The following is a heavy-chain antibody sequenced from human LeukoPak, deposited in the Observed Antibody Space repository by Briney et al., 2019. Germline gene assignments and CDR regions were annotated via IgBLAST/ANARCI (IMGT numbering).Heavy chain of an antibody. D-gene: IGHD3-10*01. J-gene: IGHJ3*02. CDR1: GGTFSSYA. CDR2: IIPILGIA. Sequence: EASVKVSCKASGGTFSSYAISWVRQAPGQGLEWMGRIIPILGIANYAQKFQGRVTITADKSTSTAYMELSSLRSEDTAVYYCARDAYGDDALDIWGQGTMVTVSS. V-gene: IGHV1-69*04. CDR3: ARDAYGDDALDI.